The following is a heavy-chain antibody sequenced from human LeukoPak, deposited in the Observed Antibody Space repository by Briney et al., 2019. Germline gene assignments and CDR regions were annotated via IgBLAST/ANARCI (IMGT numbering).Heavy chain of an antibody. CDR2: IISIFGTT. CDR1: GGTFSSYA. V-gene: IGHV1-69*06. CDR3: ARVVGLTGYSSSWYSGYYYYMDV. Sequence: SVKVSCKASGGTFSSYAISWVRQAPGQGLEWMGGIISIFGTTNYAQKFQDRVTITADKSTSTAYMELSSLRSEDTAVYYCARVVGLTGYSSSWYSGYYYYMDVWGKGTTVTVSS. D-gene: IGHD6-13*01. J-gene: IGHJ6*03.